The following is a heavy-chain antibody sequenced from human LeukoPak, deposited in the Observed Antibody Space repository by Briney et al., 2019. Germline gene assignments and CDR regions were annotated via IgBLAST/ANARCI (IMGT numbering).Heavy chain of an antibody. CDR1: GYSFTSYW. J-gene: IGHJ3*02. CDR2: IYPGDSDT. Sequence: GESLKISCKGSGYSFTSYWIGWVRQMPGKGLEWMGIIYPGDSDTRYSPSFQGQVTISADKSISTAYLQWSSLKASDTAMYYCARVGTYGSGSYGAFDIWGXXTMVTVSS. V-gene: IGHV5-51*01. D-gene: IGHD3-10*01. CDR3: ARVGTYGSGSYGAFDI.